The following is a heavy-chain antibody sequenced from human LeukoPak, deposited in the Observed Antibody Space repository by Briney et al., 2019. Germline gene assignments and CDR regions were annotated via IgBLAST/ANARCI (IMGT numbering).Heavy chain of an antibody. D-gene: IGHD3-3*01. J-gene: IGHJ4*02. CDR3: VRGPLLGDGPSWFDY. Sequence: ASVKVSCKASGYTFTSYGISWVRQAPGQGLEWMGWISAYNGNTNYAQKLQGRVTMTTDTSTSTAYMELRSLRSDDTAVYYCVRGPLLGDGPSWFDYWGQGTLVTVSS. CDR2: ISAYNGNT. CDR1: GYTFTSYG. V-gene: IGHV1-18*01.